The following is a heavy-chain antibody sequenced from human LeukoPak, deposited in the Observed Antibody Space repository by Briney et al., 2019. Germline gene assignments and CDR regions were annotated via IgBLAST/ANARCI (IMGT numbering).Heavy chain of an antibody. CDR1: GFTFSSYS. CDR2: ISSSSSYI. CDR3: ARRAQPLLGGVYPLWDYFDY. Sequence: GGSLRLSCAASGFTFSSYSMNWVRQAPGKGLESVSSISSSSSYIYYADSVKGRFTISRDNAKNSLYLQMNSLRAEDTAVYYCARRAQPLLGGVYPLWDYFDYWGQGTLVTVSS. J-gene: IGHJ4*02. V-gene: IGHV3-21*01. D-gene: IGHD2-21*02.